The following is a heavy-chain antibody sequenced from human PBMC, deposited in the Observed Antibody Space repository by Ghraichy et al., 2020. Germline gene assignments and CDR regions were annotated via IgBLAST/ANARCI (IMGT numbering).Heavy chain of an antibody. CDR1: GFIFSKAW. J-gene: IGHJ4*02. D-gene: IGHD1-14*01. CDR3: TAGLTSGNNY. V-gene: IGHV3-15*01. CDR2: IRSKAEGE. Sequence: GGSLRLSCAASGFIFSKAWMNWVRQAPGKGLEWVGRIRSKAEGEQYIASVKDRFTISRNDSKNKLYVHMPSLKLENTAVYYCTAGLTSGNNYWGQGTLVTVSS.